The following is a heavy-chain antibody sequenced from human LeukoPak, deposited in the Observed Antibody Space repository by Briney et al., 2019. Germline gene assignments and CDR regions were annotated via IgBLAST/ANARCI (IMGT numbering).Heavy chain of an antibody. CDR3: AILQTWDY. CDR2: ISGSGGST. J-gene: IGHJ4*02. Sequence: GGSLRLSCVVSGFTFSGYAMSWVRQAPGKGLEWVSAISGSGGSTYCADSVKGRFTISRDNSKNTLYLQMNSLRAEDTAVYYCAILQTWDYWGQGTLVTVSS. CDR1: GFTFSGYA. D-gene: IGHD5-24*01. V-gene: IGHV3-23*01.